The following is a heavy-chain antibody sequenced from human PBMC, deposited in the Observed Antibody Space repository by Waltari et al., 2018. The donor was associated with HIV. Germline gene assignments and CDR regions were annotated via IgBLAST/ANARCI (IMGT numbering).Heavy chain of an antibody. CDR2: ISRTSSYI. Sequence: EVHLVESGGGLVKPGASLRLSCAASGFTFSGYAMKWSRQAPGKGLEWVSAISRTSSYIYYADSVKGRFTISRDNAKNSVYLQMNSLRVEDTAVYYCARDERRCNSGDCYPSDYWGQGTLVTVSS. J-gene: IGHJ4*02. V-gene: IGHV3-21*01. CDR3: ARDERRCNSGDCYPSDY. CDR1: GFTFSGYA. D-gene: IGHD2-21*02.